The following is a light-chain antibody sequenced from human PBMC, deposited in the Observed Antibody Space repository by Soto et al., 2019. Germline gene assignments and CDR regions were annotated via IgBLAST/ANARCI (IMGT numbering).Light chain of an antibody. CDR3: SSYGGSNNYV. J-gene: IGLJ1*01. V-gene: IGLV2-8*01. CDR2: EVS. Sequence: QSALTQPPSASGSPGQSVTISCTGTSSDVGGYNYVSWYQQHPGKAPKLMIYEVSKRPSGVPDRFSDSKSGNTASLTVSGLQAEDEADYYCSSYGGSNNYVFGSGTKLTVL. CDR1: SSDVGGYNY.